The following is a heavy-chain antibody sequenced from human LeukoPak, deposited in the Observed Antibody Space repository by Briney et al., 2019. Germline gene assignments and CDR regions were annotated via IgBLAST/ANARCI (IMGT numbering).Heavy chain of an antibody. CDR1: GGSISSYY. Sequence: SETLSLTCTVSGGSISSYYWSWIRQPPGKGLEWIGYIYYSGSTNYNPSLKSRVTISVDTSKNQFSLKLSSVTAADTAVYYCARYRAVATSNDPDFDYRGQGTLVTVSS. D-gene: IGHD4-11*01. CDR2: IYYSGST. CDR3: ARYRAVATSNDPDFDY. J-gene: IGHJ4*02. V-gene: IGHV4-59*01.